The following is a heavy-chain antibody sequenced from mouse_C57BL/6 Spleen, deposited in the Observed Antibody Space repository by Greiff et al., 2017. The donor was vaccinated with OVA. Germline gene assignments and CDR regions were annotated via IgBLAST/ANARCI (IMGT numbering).Heavy chain of an antibody. Sequence: VQLVELGPGLVAPSQRLSITCTVSGFSLTSYAISWVRQPPGKGLEWLGVIWTGGGTNYNSALKSRLSISKDNSKSQVFLKMNSLQTDDTARYYCARSTIGIDMAMDYWGQGTSVTVSS. CDR2: IWTGGGT. J-gene: IGHJ4*01. V-gene: IGHV2-9-1*01. CDR3: ARSTIGIDMAMDY. CDR1: GFSLTSYA. D-gene: IGHD2-14*01.